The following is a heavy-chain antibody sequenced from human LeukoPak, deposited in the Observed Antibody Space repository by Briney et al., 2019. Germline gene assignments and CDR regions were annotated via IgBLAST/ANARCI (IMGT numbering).Heavy chain of an antibody. D-gene: IGHD4/OR15-4a*01. Sequence: GASVKVSCKASGYTFTSYDINWVRQATGQGLEWMGWMNPNSGDTGYAQKFQGRVSMTRDTSISTAYMELSSLRSDDTAIYYCARGPIYGPSDYEYYYMDVWGIGTTVTISS. J-gene: IGHJ6*03. CDR2: MNPNSGDT. CDR3: ARGPIYGPSDYEYYYMDV. CDR1: GYTFTSYD. V-gene: IGHV1-8*01.